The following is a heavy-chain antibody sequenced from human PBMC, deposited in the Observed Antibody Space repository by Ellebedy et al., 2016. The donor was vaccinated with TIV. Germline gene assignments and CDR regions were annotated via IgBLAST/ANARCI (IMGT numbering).Heavy chain of an antibody. J-gene: IGHJ6*02. CDR3: ASTMTTVTKYYYYYGMDV. Sequence: SVKVSXXASGGTFSSYAISWVRQAPGQGLEWMGGIIPIFGTANYAQKFQGRVTITADESTSTAYMELSSLRSEDTAVYYCASTMTTVTKYYYYYGMDVWGQGTTVTVSS. CDR2: IIPIFGTA. CDR1: GGTFSSYA. D-gene: IGHD4-17*01. V-gene: IGHV1-69*13.